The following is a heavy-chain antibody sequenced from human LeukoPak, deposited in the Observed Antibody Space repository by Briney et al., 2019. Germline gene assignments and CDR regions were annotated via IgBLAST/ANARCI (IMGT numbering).Heavy chain of an antibody. Sequence: ASVKVSCKASGYTFTGYYMHWVRQAPGQGLEWMGWINPNSGGTNYAQKFQGRVTMTRDTSISTAYMELSGLRSDDTAVYYCARDPDGGNSQFDYWGQGTLVTVSS. CDR1: GYTFTGYY. CDR2: INPNSGGT. J-gene: IGHJ4*02. V-gene: IGHV1-2*02. D-gene: IGHD4-23*01. CDR3: ARDPDGGNSQFDY.